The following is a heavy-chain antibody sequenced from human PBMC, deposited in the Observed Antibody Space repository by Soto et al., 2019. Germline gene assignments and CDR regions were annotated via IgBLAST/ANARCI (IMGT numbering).Heavy chain of an antibody. D-gene: IGHD3-22*01. CDR2: ITSSGAA. CDR1: GFTFNNYA. V-gene: IGHV3-23*01. CDR3: AKGESSVSARDFDP. Sequence: GGSLRLSCEASGFTFNNYAIAWVRQAPGKGLEWVSGITSSGAAYYADSVKGRFTISRDNSKNTLYLQMNSLIAEDTAVYYCAKGESSVSARDFDPWGQGTLVTVSS. J-gene: IGHJ5*02.